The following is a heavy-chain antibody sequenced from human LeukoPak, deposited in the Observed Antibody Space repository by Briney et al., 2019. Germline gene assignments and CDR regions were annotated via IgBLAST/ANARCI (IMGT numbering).Heavy chain of an antibody. CDR1: GGSISSGGYY. CDR2: IYYSGST. CDR3: ARDLVPSVLRYFDGDYYMDV. D-gene: IGHD3-9*01. J-gene: IGHJ6*03. V-gene: IGHV4-31*03. Sequence: SETLSLTCTVSGGSISSGGYYWSWTRQHPGKGLEWIGYIYYSGSTYYNPSLKSRVTISVDTSKNQFSLKLSSVTAADTAVYYCARDLVPSVLRYFDGDYYMDVWGKGTTVTVSS.